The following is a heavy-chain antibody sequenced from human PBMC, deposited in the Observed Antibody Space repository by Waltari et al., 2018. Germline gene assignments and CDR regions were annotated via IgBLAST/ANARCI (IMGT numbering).Heavy chain of an antibody. V-gene: IGHV3-53*01. CDR3: ARVVVGLTYYFDY. CDR1: GFTVRSSC. Sequence: EVQLVESGGGLIQPGGSLRLSCAASGFTVRSSCLSWVRQAPGEGLESVSIIYSGGITYYADSVKGRFTMSRDNSKNTVYLQMNSLRAEDTAFYYCARVVVGLTYYFDYWGQGTLVTVSS. D-gene: IGHD2-15*01. J-gene: IGHJ4*02. CDR2: IYSGGIT.